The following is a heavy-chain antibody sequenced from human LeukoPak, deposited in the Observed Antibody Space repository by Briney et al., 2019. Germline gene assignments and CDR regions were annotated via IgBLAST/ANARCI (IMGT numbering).Heavy chain of an antibody. V-gene: IGHV3-13*04. CDR1: GFTFSSYD. CDR3: ARAGGSSGWYSFGY. CDR2: IGTAGNT. D-gene: IGHD6-13*01. J-gene: IGHJ4*02. Sequence: GGSLRPSCAASGFTFSSYDMHWVRQVPGKGLEWVSAIGTAGNTYYPDSVKGRFTISRENAKNSLHLQMNSLRAGDTAVYYCARAGGSSGWYSFGYWGQGTLVSVSS.